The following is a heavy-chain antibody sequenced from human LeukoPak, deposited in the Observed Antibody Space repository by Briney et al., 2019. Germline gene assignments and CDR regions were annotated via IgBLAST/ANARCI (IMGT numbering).Heavy chain of an antibody. V-gene: IGHV1-2*02. Sequence: ASVKVSCKATGYTFTGYYRHWVRQAPGQGLEWMGWINPNSGGTNYAQKFQGRVTMTRDTSISTAYMELSRLRSDDTAVYYCARGSRGDTAMVKSVPVAPWGQGTLVTVSS. D-gene: IGHD5-18*01. CDR2: INPNSGGT. CDR3: ARGSRGDTAMVKSVPVAP. J-gene: IGHJ5*02. CDR1: GYTFTGYY.